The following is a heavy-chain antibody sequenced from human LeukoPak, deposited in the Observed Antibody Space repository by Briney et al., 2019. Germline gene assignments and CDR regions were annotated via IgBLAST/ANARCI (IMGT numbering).Heavy chain of an antibody. CDR2: ISSSGSTI. D-gene: IGHD3-10*02. J-gene: IGHJ6*04. Sequence: EPGGSLRLSCAASGFTFSSYEMNWVRQAPGKGLEWVSYISSSGSTIYYADSVEGRFTISRDNAKNSLYLQMNSLRAEDTAVYYCAELGITVIGGVWGKGTTVTISS. V-gene: IGHV3-48*03. CDR3: AELGITVIGGV. CDR1: GFTFSSYE.